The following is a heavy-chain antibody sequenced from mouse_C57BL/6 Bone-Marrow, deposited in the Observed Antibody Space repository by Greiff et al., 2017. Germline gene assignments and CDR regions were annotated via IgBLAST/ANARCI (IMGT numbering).Heavy chain of an antibody. CDR2: IDPSDSYT. D-gene: IGHD1-1*01. J-gene: IGHJ3*01. V-gene: IGHV1-69*01. CDR1: GYTFTSYW. Sequence: QVQLKQPGAELVMPGASVKLSCKASGYTFTSYWMHWVKQRPGQGLEWIGEIDPSDSYTNYNQKFKGKSTLTVDKSSSTAYMQLSSLTSEDSAVYYCARDTTVVAHAWFAYWGQGTLVTVSA. CDR3: ARDTTVVAHAWFAY.